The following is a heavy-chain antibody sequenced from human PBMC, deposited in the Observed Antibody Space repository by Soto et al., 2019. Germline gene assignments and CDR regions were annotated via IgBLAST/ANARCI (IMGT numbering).Heavy chain of an antibody. CDR3: ARGGITAVRNYYFDH. CDR2: IHHSGPT. CDR1: GGSFSGYF. V-gene: IGHV4-34*02. D-gene: IGHD1-20*01. J-gene: IGHJ4*02. Sequence: QVQLQQWGAGLLKASETLSLTCVVSGGSFSGYFWTWIRQSPGRGLEWIAEIHHSGPTNYNPSLQCRVPITVDKSKNQISLRLSTVTAADTAVYYCARGGITAVRNYYFDHWGQGTLVTVSS.